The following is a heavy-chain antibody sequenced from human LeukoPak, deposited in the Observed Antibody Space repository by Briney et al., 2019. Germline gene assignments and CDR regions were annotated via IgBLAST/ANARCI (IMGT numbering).Heavy chain of an antibody. CDR3: ARIRGYSRHYMDV. Sequence: SETLSLTCAVYGGSFSGYYWSWIRQPPGKGLEWIGEINHSGSTNYNPSLKSRVTISVDTSKNQFSLKLSSVTAADTAVYYCARIRGYSRHYMDVWGKGTTVTVSS. CDR2: INHSGST. CDR1: GGSFSGYY. J-gene: IGHJ6*03. V-gene: IGHV4-34*01. D-gene: IGHD5-18*01.